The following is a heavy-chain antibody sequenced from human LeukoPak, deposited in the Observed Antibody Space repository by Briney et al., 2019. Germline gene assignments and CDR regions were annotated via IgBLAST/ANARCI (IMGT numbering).Heavy chain of an antibody. CDR1: GGSISHSY. CDR3: ARGGGIVGATLNY. Sequence: SETLSLTCTVSGGSISHSYWNWIRQPAGKGLEWIGRIYSSGTTNYNPSLKSRVTMSVDTSKNQFSLKLSSVTAADTAVYYCARGGGIVGATLNYWGQGTLVTVSS. CDR2: IYSSGTT. J-gene: IGHJ4*02. V-gene: IGHV4-4*07. D-gene: IGHD1-26*01.